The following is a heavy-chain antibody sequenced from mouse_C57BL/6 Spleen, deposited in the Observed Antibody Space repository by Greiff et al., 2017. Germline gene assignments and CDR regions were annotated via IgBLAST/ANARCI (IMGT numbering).Heavy chain of an antibody. Sequence: VQLQESGAELVKPGASVKLSCTASGYTFTSYWMHWVKQRPGQGLEWIGMIHPNGGSTNYNEKFKSKATMTVDKSSITAYMQLSSLTSEDSAVYYCAILCWYFDVWGTGTTVTVSS. CDR2: IHPNGGST. D-gene: IGHD2-10*02. CDR3: AILCWYFDV. CDR1: GYTFTSYW. J-gene: IGHJ1*03. V-gene: IGHV1-64*01.